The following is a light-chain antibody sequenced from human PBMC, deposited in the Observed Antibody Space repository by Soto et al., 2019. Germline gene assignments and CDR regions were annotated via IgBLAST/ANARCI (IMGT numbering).Light chain of an antibody. Sequence: DIVMTQSPDSLAVSLGERATINCKSSQSVLYSSNNKNYLAWYQQKPGQAPRLLIYGASTRATRIPAGFSGSGSGTEFTLTISSLQSEDFAVYYCQQYNNWPFLTFGGGTKVDIK. CDR3: QQYNNWPFLT. CDR2: GAS. CDR1: QSVLYSSNNKNY. J-gene: IGKJ4*01. V-gene: IGKV4-1*01.